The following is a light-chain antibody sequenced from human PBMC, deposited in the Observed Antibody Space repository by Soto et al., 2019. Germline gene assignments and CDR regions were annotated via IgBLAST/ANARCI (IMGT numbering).Light chain of an antibody. CDR1: QGISNE. CDR2: DAS. Sequence: AIQLTQSPSSLSASVGDKVTITCRASQGISNELAWYQQIPGKLPKLLIYDASTLESGVPSRFSGSGSGTDFTLTISSLQPGDFATYYCQQFNGFPTFGQGTRLEIK. CDR3: QQFNGFPT. V-gene: IGKV1-13*02. J-gene: IGKJ5*01.